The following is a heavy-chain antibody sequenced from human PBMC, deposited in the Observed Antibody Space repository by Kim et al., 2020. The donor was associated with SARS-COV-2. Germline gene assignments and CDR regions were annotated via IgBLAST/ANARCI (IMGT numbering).Heavy chain of an antibody. D-gene: IGHD5-18*01. V-gene: IGHV3-30*07. Sequence: SGKGRFTSSRDKYKNAVYLQMNSLGAEDTAVYYCARDRDGYSYGSSGMDVWGQGTTVTVSS. J-gene: IGHJ6*02. CDR3: ARDRDGYSYGSSGMDV.